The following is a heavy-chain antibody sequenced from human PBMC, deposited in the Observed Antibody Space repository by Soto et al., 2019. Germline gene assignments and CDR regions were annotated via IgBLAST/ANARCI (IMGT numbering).Heavy chain of an antibody. CDR1: GFTFSSYA. V-gene: IGHV3-21*01. CDR2: ISGSTTYI. CDR3: ARGGDTSGSWPRY. Sequence: VQLVESGGGVVQPGRSLRLSCAASGFTFSSYAMNWVRQAPGKGLQWVSSISGSTTYIYYTDSVKGRFTISRDNAKNSLYLQMNSLKVEDTAMYYCARGGDTSGSWPRYWGQGTLVTVSS. D-gene: IGHD3-22*01. J-gene: IGHJ4*02.